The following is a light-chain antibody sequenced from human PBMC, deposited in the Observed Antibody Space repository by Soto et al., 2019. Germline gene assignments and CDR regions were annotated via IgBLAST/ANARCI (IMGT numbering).Light chain of an antibody. CDR1: QSVSSSY. CDR3: QQRSNWPSIS. V-gene: IGKV3D-20*02. CDR2: GAS. J-gene: IGKJ5*01. Sequence: EIVLTQSPGTLSLSPGERATLSCRASQSVSSSYLAWYQQKPGQAPRLLIYGASSRATGIPDRFSGSGSGTDFTLTISRLEPEDSAIYYCQQRSNWPSISFGQGTRLEI.